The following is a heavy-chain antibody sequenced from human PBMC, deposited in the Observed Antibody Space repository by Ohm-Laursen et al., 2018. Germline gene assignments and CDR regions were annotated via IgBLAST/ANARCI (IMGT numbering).Heavy chain of an antibody. Sequence: ASVKVSCKSYGYTFIGYYIHWVRQAPGQGLEWMGWINPNSGATDYAQNFQGRVTMTRDTSISTAYLELSGLRSDDTAVYYCARDNKSDYWGQGTLVTVSS. CDR1: GYTFIGYY. D-gene: IGHD2/OR15-2a*01. V-gene: IGHV1-2*02. CDR3: ARDNKSDY. J-gene: IGHJ4*02. CDR2: INPNSGAT.